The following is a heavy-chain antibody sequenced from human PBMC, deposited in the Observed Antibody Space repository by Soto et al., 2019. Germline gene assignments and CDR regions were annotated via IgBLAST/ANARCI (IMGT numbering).Heavy chain of an antibody. CDR1: GFTFTSSA. CDR3: ARSRQGYCSSTSCYGEGWLDP. J-gene: IGHJ5*02. CDR2: IVVGSGNT. Sequence: GASVKVSCKASGFTFTSSAVQWVRQARGQRLEWIGWIVVGSGNTNYAQKFQERVTITRDMSTSTAYMELSSLRSEDTAVYYCARSRQGYCSSTSCYGEGWLDPWGQGTLVTVSS. V-gene: IGHV1-58*01. D-gene: IGHD2-2*01.